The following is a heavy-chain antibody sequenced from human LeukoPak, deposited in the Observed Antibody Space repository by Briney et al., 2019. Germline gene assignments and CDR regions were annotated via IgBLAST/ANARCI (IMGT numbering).Heavy chain of an antibody. J-gene: IGHJ4*02. CDR1: AYTFTGYF. CDR3: ARVDTSTWDSFDS. V-gene: IGHV1-2*02. Sequence: ASVKVSCKASAYTFTGYFLHWVRQAPGQGLEWMGWINPNRGGTNYAQKFQGRVTMTRDTSISTAYMELSSLRSDDTAVYYCARVDTSTWDSFDSWGQGTLITVSS. D-gene: IGHD6-13*01. CDR2: INPNRGGT.